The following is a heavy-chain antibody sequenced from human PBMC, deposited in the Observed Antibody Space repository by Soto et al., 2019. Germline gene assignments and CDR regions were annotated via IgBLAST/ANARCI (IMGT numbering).Heavy chain of an antibody. D-gene: IGHD3-10*01. CDR3: ARETNGSGSYYPHYYGMDV. J-gene: IGHJ6*02. CDR1: GYTFTSYS. Sequence: ASVKVSCKASGYTFTSYSMHWVRQAPGRGLEWMGIINPSGGSTSYAQKFQGRVTMTRDTSTSTVYMELSSLRSEDTAVYYCARETNGSGSYYPHYYGMDVWGQGTTVTSP. CDR2: INPSGGST. V-gene: IGHV1-46*01.